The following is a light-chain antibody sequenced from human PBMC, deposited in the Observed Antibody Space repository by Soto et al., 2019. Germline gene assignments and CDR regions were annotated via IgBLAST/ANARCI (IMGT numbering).Light chain of an antibody. J-gene: IGLJ2*01. Sequence: QPALTQPASVSGSPGQSITISCSGTSSDVGGYNYVSWYQQHLGKAPKLMVYDVSNRPSGVSNRFSGSKSGNTASLTISGLQAEDEADYYCSSYTTSSTLIFGGGTKLTVL. CDR1: SSDVGGYNY. CDR3: SSYTTSSTLI. CDR2: DVS. V-gene: IGLV2-14*01.